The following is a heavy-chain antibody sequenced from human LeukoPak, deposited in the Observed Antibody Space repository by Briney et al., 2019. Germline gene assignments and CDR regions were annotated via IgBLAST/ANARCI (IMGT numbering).Heavy chain of an antibody. J-gene: IGHJ4*02. Sequence: ASVKVSCKASGGTFSSYAISWVRQAPGQGLEWMGGFDPEDGETIYAQKFQGRVTMTEDTSTDTAYMELSSLRSEDTAVYYCATGVVVSSLTLDYWGQGTLVTVSS. CDR2: FDPEDGET. CDR3: ATGVVVSSLTLDY. CDR1: GGTFSSYA. V-gene: IGHV1-24*01. D-gene: IGHD3-22*01.